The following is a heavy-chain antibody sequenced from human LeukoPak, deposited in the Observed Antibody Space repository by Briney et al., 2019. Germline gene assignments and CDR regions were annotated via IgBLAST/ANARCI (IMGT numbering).Heavy chain of an antibody. CDR1: GVTFSSYA. CDR2: ISYDGSNK. J-gene: IGHJ3*02. Sequence: PGGSLRLSCAASGVTFSSYAMHWVRQAPGKGLGWVAVISYDGSNKYYADSVKGRFTISRDNSKNTLYLQMNSLRAEDTAVYYCARPLASSSFPDAFDIWGQGTMVTVSS. D-gene: IGHD6-13*01. V-gene: IGHV3-30*04. CDR3: ARPLASSSFPDAFDI.